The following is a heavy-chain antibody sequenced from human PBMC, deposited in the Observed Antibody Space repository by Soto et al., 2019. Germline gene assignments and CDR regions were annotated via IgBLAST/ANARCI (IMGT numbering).Heavy chain of an antibody. CDR2: IYYSGST. Sequence: PSETLSLTCTVSGGSISSYYWSWIRQPPGKGLEWIGYIYYSGSTNYNPSLKSRVTISVDTSKNQFSLKLSSVTAADTAVYYCARGGYCSGGSCYSSFDYWGQGTLVTVSS. CDR1: GGSISSYY. CDR3: ARGGYCSGGSCYSSFDY. J-gene: IGHJ4*02. D-gene: IGHD2-15*01. V-gene: IGHV4-59*08.